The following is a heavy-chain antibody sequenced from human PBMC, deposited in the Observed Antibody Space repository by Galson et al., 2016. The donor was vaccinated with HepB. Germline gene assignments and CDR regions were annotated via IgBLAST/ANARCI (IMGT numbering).Heavy chain of an antibody. J-gene: IGHJ4*02. V-gene: IGHV3-33*06. CDR3: AKGEGAAGGAPKY. CDR1: GFTFSAFG. Sequence: SLRLSCAASGFTFSAFGMHWVRQAPGKGLEWVALVWYDRSNEGYADSVKGRFTISRDNSKNTLYMQMNSLRAEDTAVYYCAKGEGAAGGAPKYWGRGTLVTVSS. CDR2: VWYDRSNE. D-gene: IGHD6-13*01.